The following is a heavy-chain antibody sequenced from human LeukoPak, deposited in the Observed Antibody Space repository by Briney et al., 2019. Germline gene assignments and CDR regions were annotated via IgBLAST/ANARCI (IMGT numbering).Heavy chain of an antibody. J-gene: IGHJ4*02. CDR1: GFTFSSYA. V-gene: IGHV3-23*01. CDR3: AKHYDSSGYCSRRHLDY. CDR2: ISGSDGST. D-gene: IGHD3-22*01. Sequence: PGGSLRLSCAASGFTFSSYAMSWVRQAPGKGLEWVSGISGSDGSTNYADSVKGRFTISRENSKNTLYLQMNSLRAEDTAVYYCAKHYDSSGYCSRRHLDYWGQGTLVTVSS.